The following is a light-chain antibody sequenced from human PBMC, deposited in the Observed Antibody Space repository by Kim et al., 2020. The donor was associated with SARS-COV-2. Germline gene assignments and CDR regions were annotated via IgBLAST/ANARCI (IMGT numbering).Light chain of an antibody. CDR3: LLSYSGAWV. Sequence: PGGTVTFPCAPSTGTVTTGHNPYWFQQKPGQVPRTLIYDITNKPAWTPARFSGSLLGDKAALTLSGAQPEDEGDYYCLLSYSGAWVFGGGTQLTVL. CDR2: DIT. CDR1: TGTVTTGHN. J-gene: IGLJ3*02. V-gene: IGLV7-46*01.